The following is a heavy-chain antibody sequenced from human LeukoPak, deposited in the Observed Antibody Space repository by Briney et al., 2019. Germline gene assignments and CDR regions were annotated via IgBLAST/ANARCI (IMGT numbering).Heavy chain of an antibody. CDR3: ARAKYSYDSGFDY. CDR1: GGSISSYY. D-gene: IGHD5-18*01. V-gene: IGHV4-59*01. CDR2: IYYSGST. Sequence: SETLSLTCTVSGGSISSYYWSWIRQPPGKGLEWIGYIYYSGSTNYNPSLKSRVTISVDTSKNQFSLKLSSVTAADTAVYYCARAKYSYDSGFDYWGQGTLVTVSS. J-gene: IGHJ4*02.